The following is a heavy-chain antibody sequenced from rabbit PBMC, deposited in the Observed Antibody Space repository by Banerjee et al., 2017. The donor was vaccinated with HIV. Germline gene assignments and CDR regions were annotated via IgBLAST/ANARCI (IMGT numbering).Heavy chain of an antibody. CDR2: IYAGSSGST. Sequence: QEQLEESGGGLVKPEGSLTLTCKASGFDFSNNVLCWVRQAPGKGLEWIACIYAGSSGSTYYASWAKGRFTISKTSSTTVTLQMTSLTAADTATYFCARGGDYTGGDAGYTYAFNLWGQGTLVTVS. CDR1: GFDFSNNVL. D-gene: IGHD6-1*01. J-gene: IGHJ4*01. V-gene: IGHV1S45*01. CDR3: ARGGDYTGGDAGYTYAFNL.